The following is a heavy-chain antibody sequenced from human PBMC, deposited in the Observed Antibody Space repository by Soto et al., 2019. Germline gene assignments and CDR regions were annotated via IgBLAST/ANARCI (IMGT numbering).Heavy chain of an antibody. CDR2: ISGSGGST. V-gene: IGHV3-23*01. D-gene: IGHD3-10*01. Sequence: EVQLLESGGGLVQPGGSLRLSCAASGFTFSSYAMSWVRQAPGKGLEWVSAISGSGGSTYYADSVKGRFTISRDNSNNTLYLQMNSLRAEDTAVYYCAKDAAGNTYYYGSEIGDAFDIWGQGTMVTVSS. J-gene: IGHJ3*02. CDR3: AKDAAGNTYYYGSEIGDAFDI. CDR1: GFTFSSYA.